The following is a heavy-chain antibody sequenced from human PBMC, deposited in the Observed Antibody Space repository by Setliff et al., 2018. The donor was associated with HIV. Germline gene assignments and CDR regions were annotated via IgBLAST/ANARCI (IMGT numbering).Heavy chain of an antibody. CDR1: GGSISSYY. V-gene: IGHV4-4*07. D-gene: IGHD2-21*02. Sequence: NPSETLSLTCTVSGGSISSYYWSWIRQPAGKGLERIGRIYTSGSTNYNPSLKSRVTMSVDTSKNQFSLKLSSVTAADTAVYYCARDEEVVGTAIRDYYYYYMDVWGKGTTVTVSS. CDR2: IYTSGST. J-gene: IGHJ6*03. CDR3: ARDEEVVGTAIRDYYYYYMDV.